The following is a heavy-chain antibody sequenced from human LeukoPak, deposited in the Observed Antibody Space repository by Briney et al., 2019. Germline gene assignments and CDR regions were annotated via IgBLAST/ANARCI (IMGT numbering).Heavy chain of an antibody. Sequence: GRSLRLSCAASGFTFSSYAMSWVRQAPGKGLEWVSAISGSGGSTYYADSVKGRFTISRDNSKNTLYLQMNSLRAEDTAVYYCAKVGSGSGSYYKGGYWGQGTLVTVSS. J-gene: IGHJ4*02. CDR3: AKVGSGSGSYYKGGY. V-gene: IGHV3-23*01. CDR2: ISGSGGST. CDR1: GFTFSSYA. D-gene: IGHD3-10*01.